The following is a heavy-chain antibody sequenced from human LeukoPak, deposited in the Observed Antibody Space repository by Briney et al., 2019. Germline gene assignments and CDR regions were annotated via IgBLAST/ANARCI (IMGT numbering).Heavy chain of an antibody. Sequence: GGSLRLSCAASGFIFSSNGMSWVRQAPGKGLEWVSGISDSGDRTSYADSVKGRFTISRDNSKNTLYLQMNSLRAEDTAVYYCAKEIPLDYWGQGTLVTVSS. CDR2: ISDSGDRT. CDR3: AKEIPLDY. CDR1: GFIFSSNG. J-gene: IGHJ4*02. V-gene: IGHV3-23*01.